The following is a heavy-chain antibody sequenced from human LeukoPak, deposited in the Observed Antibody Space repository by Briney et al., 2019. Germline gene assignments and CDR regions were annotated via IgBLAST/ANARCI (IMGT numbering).Heavy chain of an antibody. CDR3: AIQTTGFDY. J-gene: IGHJ4*02. D-gene: IGHD1-1*01. CDR1: GFIFSNYN. V-gene: IGHV3-48*01. CDR2: ISSSSSTI. Sequence: GGSLRLSCAASGFIFSNYNMNWVRQAPGKGLEWVSYISSSSSTIYYADSVKGRFTISRDNAKNSLYLQMNSLRAEDTAVYYCAIQTTGFDYWGQGTLVTVSS.